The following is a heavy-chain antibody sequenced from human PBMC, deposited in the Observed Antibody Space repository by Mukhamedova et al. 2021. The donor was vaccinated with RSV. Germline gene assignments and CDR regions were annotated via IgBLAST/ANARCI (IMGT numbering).Heavy chain of an antibody. D-gene: IGHD1-14*01. CDR3: AREGVPGPSDSVDYLGY. V-gene: IGHV3-53*01. J-gene: IGHJ4*02. CDR2: LSRDGTT. Sequence: LSRDGTTYYADSVKGRFSISRDNSKNTLYLQMNSLRAEDTAVYSCAREGVPGPSDSVDYLGYWGQVTLVTLSS.